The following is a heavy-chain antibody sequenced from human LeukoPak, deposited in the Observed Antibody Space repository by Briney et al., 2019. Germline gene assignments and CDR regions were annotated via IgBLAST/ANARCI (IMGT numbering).Heavy chain of an antibody. CDR1: GFTIRTYA. D-gene: IGHD4-17*01. CDR2: ISASGGST. Sequence: SGGSLRLSCAASGFTIRTYAMTWVRQGPGKDLEWLSTISASGGSTYYADSVKGRFTISRDTSKNTLYLQMNSLRAEDTAIYYCAKADGPDYGDYSFDYWGQGTLVTVSS. J-gene: IGHJ4*02. V-gene: IGHV3-23*01. CDR3: AKADGPDYGDYSFDY.